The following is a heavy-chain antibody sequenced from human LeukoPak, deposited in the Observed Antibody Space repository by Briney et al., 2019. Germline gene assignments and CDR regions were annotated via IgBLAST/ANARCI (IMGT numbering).Heavy chain of an antibody. CDR3: ARGYCSGGSCRRDAFDI. V-gene: IGHV1-46*01. Sequence: ASVTVSCKASGYTFTSYYMHWVRQAPGQGLEWMGIINPSGGSTSYAQKFQGRVTMTRDTSTSTVYMELSSLRSEDTAVYYCARGYCSGGSCRRDAFDIWGQGTMVTVSS. D-gene: IGHD2-15*01. CDR1: GYTFTSYY. J-gene: IGHJ3*02. CDR2: INPSGGST.